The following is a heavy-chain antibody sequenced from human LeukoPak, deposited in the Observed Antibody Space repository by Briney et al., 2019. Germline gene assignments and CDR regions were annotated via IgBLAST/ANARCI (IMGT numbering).Heavy chain of an antibody. V-gene: IGHV4-30-4*01. CDR1: GGSISSGDYY. Sequence: SQTLSLTCTVSGGSISSGDYYWSWIRQPPGKGLEWLGYIYYSGSTYYNPSLKSRVTISVDTSKNQFSLKLSSVTAADTAVYYCARSRDSTYYYDSSGSWFDPWGQGTLVTVSS. CDR3: ARSRDSTYYYDSSGSWFDP. D-gene: IGHD3-22*01. CDR2: IYYSGST. J-gene: IGHJ5*02.